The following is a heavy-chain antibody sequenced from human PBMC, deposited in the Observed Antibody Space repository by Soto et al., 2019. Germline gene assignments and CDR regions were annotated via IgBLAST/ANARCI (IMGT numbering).Heavy chain of an antibody. Sequence: GGSLRLSCAASGFTFSNYGMYWVRQTPGKGLEWVSVIRGSGGSTYYADSVKGRFTISRDNSKNTLYLQMNSLRAEDTAVYYCANLWDTAMALYYYYGMDVWGQGTTVTVSS. V-gene: IGHV3-23*01. J-gene: IGHJ6*02. D-gene: IGHD5-18*01. CDR2: IRGSGGST. CDR3: ANLWDTAMALYYYYGMDV. CDR1: GFTFSNYG.